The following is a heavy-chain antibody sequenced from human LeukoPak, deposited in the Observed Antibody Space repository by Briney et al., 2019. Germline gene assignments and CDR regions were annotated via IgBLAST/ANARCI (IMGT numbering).Heavy chain of an antibody. V-gene: IGHV1-2*02. J-gene: IGHJ2*01. CDR1: GYTFTGYY. CDR2: INPNSGGT. D-gene: IGHD3-22*01. Sequence: ASVKVSCKASGYTFTGYYMHWVRQAPGQGLEWMGWINPNSGGTNYAQKFQGRVTITRNTSISTAYMELSSLRSEDTAVYYCARGPPDYYDRYFDLWGRGTLVTVSS. CDR3: ARGPPDYYDRYFDL.